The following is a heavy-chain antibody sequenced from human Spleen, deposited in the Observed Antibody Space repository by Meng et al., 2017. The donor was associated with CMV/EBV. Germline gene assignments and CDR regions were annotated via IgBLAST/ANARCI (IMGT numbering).Heavy chain of an antibody. Sequence: SETLSLTCTVSAGFISISTYFWGWIRQPLGKGLEWIARIYLTGSTYYNPALKSRATISKDTSKSQYSLKLNSVTAADTAGYFCARAPSGDYGPTYYFDNWGQGRLVTVSS. CDR2: IYLTGST. V-gene: IGHV4-39*07. J-gene: IGHJ4*02. CDR3: ARAPSGDYGPTYYFDN. D-gene: IGHD4-17*01. CDR1: AGFISISTYF.